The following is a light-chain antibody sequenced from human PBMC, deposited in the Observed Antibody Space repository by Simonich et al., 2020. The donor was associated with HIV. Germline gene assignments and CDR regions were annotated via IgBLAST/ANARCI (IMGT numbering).Light chain of an antibody. J-gene: IGKJ4*01. Sequence: EIVMTQSPATLSVSPGKRAPLSCRASQSVSSNLAWYQQKPGQAPRLLSHGASTRATGIPARFSGSGYGTDFTLTISSMQSEDFAVYYCQQYGSSPVTFGGGTKVEIK. V-gene: IGKV3-15*01. CDR1: QSVSSN. CDR3: QQYGSSPVT. CDR2: GAS.